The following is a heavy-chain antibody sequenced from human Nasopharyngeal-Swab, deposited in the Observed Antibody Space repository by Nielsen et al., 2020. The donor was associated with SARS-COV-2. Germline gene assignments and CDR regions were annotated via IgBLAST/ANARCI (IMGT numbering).Heavy chain of an antibody. V-gene: IGHV3-23*01. Sequence: GGSLRLSCAASGFTFSTYAMYWVRQPPAKGLEWVSIISGSGGSTYYADSVKGRFTISRDNSKNTLYLQMNSLRAEDTAVYYCAKRDDYYESSGLGDWGQGTLVTVPS. CDR3: AKRDDYYESSGLGD. J-gene: IGHJ4*02. CDR2: ISGSGGST. D-gene: IGHD3-22*01. CDR1: GFTFSTYA.